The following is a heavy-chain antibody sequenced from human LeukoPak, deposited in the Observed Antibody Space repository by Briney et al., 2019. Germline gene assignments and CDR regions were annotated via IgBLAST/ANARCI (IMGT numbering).Heavy chain of an antibody. Sequence: SETLSFTCTVSGGSVSSGSYYWSWIRQPPGKGLEWIGYIYYSGSTNYNPSLKSRVTISVDTSKNQFSLKLSSVTAADTAVYYCARVGRSSWFLDYWGQGTLVTVSS. J-gene: IGHJ4*02. V-gene: IGHV4-61*01. CDR2: IYYSGST. CDR1: GGSVSSGSYY. D-gene: IGHD6-13*01. CDR3: ARVGRSSWFLDY.